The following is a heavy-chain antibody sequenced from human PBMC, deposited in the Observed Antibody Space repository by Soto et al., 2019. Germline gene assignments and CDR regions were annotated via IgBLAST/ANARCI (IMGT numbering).Heavy chain of an antibody. CDR1: GFIFSSHW. CDR3: ARDPPNFYYYGMDV. Sequence: GGSLRLSCAASGFIFSSHWMHWVRQAPGKGLVGVSHIGPDGSNIWEADSVQGRFTISRDNAKNSVYLEMSSLRDEDSAVYYCARDPPNFYYYGMDVWGQGTTVTVSS. V-gene: IGHV3-74*01. CDR2: IGPDGSNI. J-gene: IGHJ6*02.